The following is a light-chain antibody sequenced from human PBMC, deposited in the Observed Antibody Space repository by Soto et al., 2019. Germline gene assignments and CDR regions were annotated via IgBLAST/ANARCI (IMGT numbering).Light chain of an antibody. V-gene: IGLV2-14*01. Sequence: QAVVTQPASVSGSPGQSITISCTGTSSDVGGYNYVSWYQQHPGKAPKLMIYDVSTRPSGVSNRFSGSKSGNTASLTISGLQAEDEADYYCSSYTSSSTRVFGTGTKLTVL. CDR3: SSYTSSSTRV. CDR1: SSDVGGYNY. J-gene: IGLJ1*01. CDR2: DVS.